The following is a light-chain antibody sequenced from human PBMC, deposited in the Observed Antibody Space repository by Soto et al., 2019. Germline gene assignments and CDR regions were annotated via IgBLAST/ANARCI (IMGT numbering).Light chain of an antibody. Sequence: DIECSHRPSPLAAYIGDRVTITSRSSQAIRNDVGWYQQKPGKDPKRLIYVASRLESGVPSRFSGSGSGTEFTLTISSLQSDDFATYYCQQYNSYSGTFGQGTKVDIK. CDR3: QQYNSYSGT. CDR2: VAS. V-gene: IGKV1-17*01. J-gene: IGKJ1*01. CDR1: QAIRND.